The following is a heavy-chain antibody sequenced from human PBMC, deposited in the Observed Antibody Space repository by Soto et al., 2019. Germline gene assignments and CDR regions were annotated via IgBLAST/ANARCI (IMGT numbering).Heavy chain of an antibody. CDR1: GGSISSGGYY. J-gene: IGHJ5*02. CDR3: ARGQSSGRFSRFDP. D-gene: IGHD3-22*01. V-gene: IGHV4-31*03. CDR2: IYYSGST. Sequence: TSETLSLTCTVSGGSISSGGYYWSWIRQHPGKGLEWIGYIYYSGSTYYNPSLKSRVTLSVDTSKNQFSLKLRSVSAADTAVYYGARGQSSGRFSRFDPWGQGTLVTVSS.